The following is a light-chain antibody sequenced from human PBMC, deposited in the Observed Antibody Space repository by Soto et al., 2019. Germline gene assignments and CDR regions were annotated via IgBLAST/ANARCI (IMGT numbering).Light chain of an antibody. Sequence: DIQMTQSPSTLSASVGDRVTITCRASQTINTYLAWYQQKPGKAPNLLIYRAPILESVVPSSFSGSGSGTEFTLTINSRQPADYATYYSQPYNGHSYTFGQGTNLEIK. CDR2: RAP. CDR3: QPYNGHSYT. CDR1: QTINTY. J-gene: IGKJ2*01. V-gene: IGKV1-5*03.